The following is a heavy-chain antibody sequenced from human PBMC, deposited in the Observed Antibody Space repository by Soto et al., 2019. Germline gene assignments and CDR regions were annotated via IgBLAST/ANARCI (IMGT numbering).Heavy chain of an antibody. J-gene: IGHJ4*02. CDR3: ARLRDVLAGIVVVPAAILDY. CDR2: IYPGDSDT. D-gene: IGHD2-2*01. CDR1: GYSFTSYW. Sequence: GVPLRISWKGAGYSFTSYWIGWVRQKTGKGLEWMGIIYPGDSDTRYSPSFQGQVTISADKSISTAYLQWSSLKASDTAMYYCARLRDVLAGIVVVPAAILDYWGQGTLVTVSS. V-gene: IGHV5-51*01.